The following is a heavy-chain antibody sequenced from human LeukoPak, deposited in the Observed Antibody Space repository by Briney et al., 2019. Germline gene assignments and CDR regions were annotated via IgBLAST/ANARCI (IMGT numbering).Heavy chain of an antibody. CDR3: ARVLRYCSGGNCYSGGLGYMDV. Sequence: GGSLRLSCAASGFTFSDYYMTWIRQAPGKGLEWISYISIRGSTKYYADSVKGRFTISRDNAKNSLFLQMNSLRAEDTAVYYCARVLRYCSGGNCYSGGLGYMDVWGKGTTVTISS. V-gene: IGHV3-11*01. CDR1: GFTFSDYY. J-gene: IGHJ6*03. CDR2: ISIRGSTK. D-gene: IGHD2-15*01.